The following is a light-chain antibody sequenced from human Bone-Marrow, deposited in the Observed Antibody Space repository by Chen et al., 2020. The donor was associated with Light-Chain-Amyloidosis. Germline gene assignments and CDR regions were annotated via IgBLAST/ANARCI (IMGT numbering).Light chain of an antibody. CDR1: QTISSNY. J-gene: IGKJ4*01. Sequence: EIVLTQSPGTLSLSPGEGANLSCRASQTISSNYLTWYQQKFGQAPRLLIYGSSSRATGIPDRFTGSGSGTDFTLPINSLEPEDFAMYYCQQYGTSPLTFGGGTKVEIK. V-gene: IGKV3-20*01. CDR2: GSS. CDR3: QQYGTSPLT.